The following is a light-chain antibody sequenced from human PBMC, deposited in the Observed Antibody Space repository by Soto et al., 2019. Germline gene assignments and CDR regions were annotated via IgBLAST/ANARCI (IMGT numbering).Light chain of an antibody. Sequence: IRMTQSPSSFSASTGDRVTITCRASQGISSYLAWYQQKPGKAPKLLIYAASTLQSGVPSRFSGSGSGTDFTLTISCLQSEDFATYYCQQYYSYPPLTFGGGTKVEIK. CDR1: QGISSY. J-gene: IGKJ4*01. CDR2: AAS. CDR3: QQYYSYPPLT. V-gene: IGKV1-8*01.